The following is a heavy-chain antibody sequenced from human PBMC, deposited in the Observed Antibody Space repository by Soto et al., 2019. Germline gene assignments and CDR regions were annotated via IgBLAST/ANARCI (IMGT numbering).Heavy chain of an antibody. CDR1: GGSISSGGYS. CDR2: IYHSGST. V-gene: IGHV4-30-2*01. D-gene: IGHD2-15*01. CDR3: ASCSGGSCYYYGMDV. J-gene: IGHJ6*02. Sequence: QLQLQESGSGLVKPSQTLSLTCAVSGGSISSGGYSWSWIRQPPGKGLEWFGHIYHSGSTYYNPSLKSRVTISVDRSKNQFSLKLSSVTAADTAVYYCASCSGGSCYYYGMDVWGQGTTVTVSS.